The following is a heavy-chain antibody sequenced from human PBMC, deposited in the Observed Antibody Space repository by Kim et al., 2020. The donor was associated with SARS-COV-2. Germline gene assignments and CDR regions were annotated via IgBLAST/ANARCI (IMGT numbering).Heavy chain of an antibody. D-gene: IGHD3-10*01. CDR1: GGSISSSSYY. CDR3: ARQTPQITMVRGVIINWFDP. Sequence: SETLSLTCTVSGGSISSSSYYWGWIRQPPGKGLEWIGSIYYSGSTYYNPSLKSRVTISVDTSKNQFSLKLSSVTAADTAVYYCARQTPQITMVRGVIINWFDPWGQGTLVTVSS. J-gene: IGHJ5*02. V-gene: IGHV4-39*01. CDR2: IYYSGST.